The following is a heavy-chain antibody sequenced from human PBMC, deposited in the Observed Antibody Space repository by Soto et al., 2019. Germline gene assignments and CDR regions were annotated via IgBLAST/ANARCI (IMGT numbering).Heavy chain of an antibody. D-gene: IGHD2-21*01. CDR1: GGTFSSYA. J-gene: IGHJ6*02. V-gene: IGHV1-69*06. CDR3: ARGNSLAYCDGDCYYGMDV. Sequence: SVKVSCKASGGTFSSYAISWVRQAPGQGLEWMGGIIPIFGTTNYAQKFQGRVTITAEKSTSTAYMELSSLRSEDTAVYYCARGNSLAYCDGDCYYGMDVWGQGTTVTVSS. CDR2: IIPIFGTT.